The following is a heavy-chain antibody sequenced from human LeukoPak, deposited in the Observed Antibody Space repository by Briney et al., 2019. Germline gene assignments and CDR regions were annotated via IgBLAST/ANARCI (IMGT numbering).Heavy chain of an antibody. V-gene: IGHV3-23*01. J-gene: IGHJ5*02. D-gene: IGHD2-21*01. CDR3: AKDPYSHNWFDP. Sequence: GGSLSLSCVPSGFTFSSYAMSWVPQAPGEGLEWVSAISDRGGSTFYADSVRGRFTIPRDNSKSTLYLQKNSLKAEDAAGYYCAKDPYSHNWFDPWGQGTLVTVSS. CDR1: GFTFSSYA. CDR2: ISDRGGST.